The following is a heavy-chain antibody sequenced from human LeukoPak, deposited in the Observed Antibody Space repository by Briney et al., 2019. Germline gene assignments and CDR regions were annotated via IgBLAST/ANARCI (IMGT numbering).Heavy chain of an antibody. CDR2: INYGGST. CDR1: GGSISGSSFY. Sequence: SETLSLTCAVSGGSISGSSFYWGWIRQPPGKGLEWIGSINYGGSTSYNPSLKNRVTVSLDTSKTQFPLRLSSVTAADTAVYYCARVLRYFDWPCDYWGQGTLVTVSS. D-gene: IGHD3-9*01. J-gene: IGHJ4*02. V-gene: IGHV4-39*01. CDR3: ARVLRYFDWPCDY.